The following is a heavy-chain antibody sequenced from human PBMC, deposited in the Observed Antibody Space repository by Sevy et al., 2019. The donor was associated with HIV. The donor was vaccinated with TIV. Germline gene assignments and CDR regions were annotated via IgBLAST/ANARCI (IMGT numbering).Heavy chain of an antibody. CDR3: ARSVDY. CDR2: VNLDGSGK. Sequence: GGSLRLSCAASGFSFSSYWMTWFRQAPGKELEWVANVNLDGSGKYYVDSVKGRFTISRDNARNSLSLQMNSLRAEDTAVYDCARSVDYWGQGTLVTVSS. J-gene: IGHJ4*02. CDR1: GFSFSSYW. V-gene: IGHV3-7*01.